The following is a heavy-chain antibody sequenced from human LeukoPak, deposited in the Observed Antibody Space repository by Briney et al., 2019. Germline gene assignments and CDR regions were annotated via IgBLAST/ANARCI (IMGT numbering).Heavy chain of an antibody. D-gene: IGHD4-11*01. V-gene: IGHV4-59*12. J-gene: IGHJ1*01. CDR3: ARDKAVTTEVTQYFQH. Sequence: SETLSLTCSVSGSSMNLYSWNWIRQSPGKGLEWIAYMYYSGTTNYNPSLENRAAISLDLSRHQFSLRLNSVTAADTAVYYCARDKAVTTEVTQYFQHWGQGTLVTVPS. CDR2: MYYSGTT. CDR1: GSSMNLYS.